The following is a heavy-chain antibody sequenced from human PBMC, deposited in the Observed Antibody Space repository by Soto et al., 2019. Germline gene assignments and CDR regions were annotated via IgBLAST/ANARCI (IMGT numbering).Heavy chain of an antibody. CDR2: ISSSGTSA. J-gene: IGHJ4*02. V-gene: IGHV3-11*05. CDR1: GFTFSAVY. CDR3: ARDRGAVTGQYCDY. D-gene: IGHD6-19*01. Sequence: QVQLEESGGGLVKPGGSLRLSCAASGFTFSAVYMSWIRQAPNKGLEYISYISSSGTSANYADSVKGRFTISRDNAKNSLYLQMTSLRADDTAVYYCARDRGAVTGQYCDYWSQGALVTVSS.